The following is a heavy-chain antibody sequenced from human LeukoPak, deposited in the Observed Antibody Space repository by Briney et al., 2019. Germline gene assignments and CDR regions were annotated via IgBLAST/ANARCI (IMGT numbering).Heavy chain of an antibody. D-gene: IGHD3-22*01. CDR1: GXSLSGYY. V-gene: IGHV4-59*01. Sequence: SETLSLTWTVSGXSLSGYYGTWIRQPPGKGQEWIGDIYYTGSTNYNPSLKSRVTISVDTSKNQFSLRLSSVTAADTAIYYCATKLNYYDSSGYYSPFDYWGQGTMVTVSS. CDR3: ATKLNYYDSSGYYSPFDY. J-gene: IGHJ4*02. CDR2: IYYTGST.